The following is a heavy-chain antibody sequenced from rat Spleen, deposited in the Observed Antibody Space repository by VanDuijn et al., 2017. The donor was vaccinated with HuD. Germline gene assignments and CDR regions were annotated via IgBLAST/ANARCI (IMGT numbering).Heavy chain of an antibody. CDR2: ITHIGATS. V-gene: IGHV5-31*01. J-gene: IGHJ2*01. Sequence: EVQLVESGGGLVQPGRSLKLSCVASGFTFNNYWMTWIRQAPGKGLEWVATITHIGATSYYPDSVKGRFTIPREDGRSTLYLQMDSLRSEDTATYYCGRRDYGGYGDHWGQGVMVTVSS. D-gene: IGHD1-11*01. CDR1: GFTFNNYW. CDR3: GRRDYGGYGDH.